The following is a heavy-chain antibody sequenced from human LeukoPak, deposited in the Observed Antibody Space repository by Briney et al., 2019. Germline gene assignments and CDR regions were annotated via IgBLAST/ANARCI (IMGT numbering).Heavy chain of an antibody. V-gene: IGHV4-30-2*01. CDR2: IYHSGST. CDR1: GGSISSGGYY. CDR3: ARGRRTYYYGSGPTGDV. D-gene: IGHD3-10*01. Sequence: SETLSLTCTVSGGSISSGGYYWSWIRQPPGKGLEWIGYIYHSGSTNYNPSLKSRVTISVDTSKNQFSLKLSSVTAADTAVYYCARGRRTYYYGSGPTGDVWGQGTTVTVSS. J-gene: IGHJ6*02.